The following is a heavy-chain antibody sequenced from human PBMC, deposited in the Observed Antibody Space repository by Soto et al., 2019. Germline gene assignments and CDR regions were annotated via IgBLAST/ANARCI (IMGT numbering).Heavy chain of an antibody. D-gene: IGHD4-4*01. CDR3: ARGGNRAINWFDP. J-gene: IGHJ5*02. V-gene: IGHV3-11*06. CDR2: ISSSSSYT. Sequence: QVQLVESGGGLVKPGGSPRLSCAASGFTFSDYYMSWIRQAPGKGLEWVSYISSSSSYTNYADSVKGRFTISRDNAKNSLYLQMNSLRAEDTAVYYCARGGNRAINWFDPWGQGTLVTVSS. CDR1: GFTFSDYY.